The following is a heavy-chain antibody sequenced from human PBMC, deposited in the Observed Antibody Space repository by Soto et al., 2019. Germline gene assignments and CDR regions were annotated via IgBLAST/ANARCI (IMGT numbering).Heavy chain of an antibody. CDR3: ARSTVVAATPIYYGMDV. Sequence: QVQLVQSGAEVKKPGASVKVSCKASGYTFTGYYMHWVRQAPGHGLEWMGWINPNSGGTNYAQKFQGWVTMTRDTSISTAYMELSRLRSDDSAVYYCARSTVVAATPIYYGMDVLGQGTTVTVSS. D-gene: IGHD2-15*01. J-gene: IGHJ6*02. V-gene: IGHV1-2*04. CDR2: INPNSGGT. CDR1: GYTFTGYY.